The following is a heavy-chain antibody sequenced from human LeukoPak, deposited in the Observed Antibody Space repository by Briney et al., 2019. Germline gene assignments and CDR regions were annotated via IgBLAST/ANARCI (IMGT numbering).Heavy chain of an antibody. D-gene: IGHD3-22*01. Sequence: SDPLSLPCTLCSGPLRSLYWSWIRHPRGGALESLGYIYYCGNTTYNPSLKSRVSISADTSNNQVSLDLSSVTAADTAVYYCARGPHFHDSSGYSAGYYYYMDVWGKGTTVTVSS. CDR2: IYYCGNT. CDR1: SGPLRSLY. J-gene: IGHJ6*03. CDR3: ARGPHFHDSSGYSAGYYYYMDV. V-gene: IGHV4-59*11.